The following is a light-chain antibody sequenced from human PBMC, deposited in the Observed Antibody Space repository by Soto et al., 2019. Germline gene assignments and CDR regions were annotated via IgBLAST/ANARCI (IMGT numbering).Light chain of an antibody. CDR2: VAS. J-gene: IGKJ2*01. CDR1: HSINNY. CDR3: QQSYSTLGT. Sequence: IQMTQSPSSLSASVGDRVIITCRSDHSINNYLNWYQQRPGKVPKLLIYVASTLQSGVPSRFSGSGSGRVFTLTINSLQPEDFATYYCQQSYSTLGTFGRGTRVEI. V-gene: IGKV1-39*01.